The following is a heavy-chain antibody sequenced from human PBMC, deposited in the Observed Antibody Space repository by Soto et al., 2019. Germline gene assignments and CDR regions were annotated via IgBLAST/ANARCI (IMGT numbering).Heavy chain of an antibody. CDR3: AKDSGYNGYDVSDYYYGMDV. Sequence: QLQLVESGGGVVQPGRSLRLSCAASGFTFSLYGMHWVRQAPGRGLEWVAVTSYDGSNKFYADSVKGRFTISRGNSKNTVYLEMNSLSPEHTAVYFCAKDSGYNGYDVSDYYYGMDVWGQGTTVTVSS. V-gene: IGHV3-30*18. D-gene: IGHD5-12*01. CDR2: TSYDGSNK. J-gene: IGHJ6*02. CDR1: GFTFSLYG.